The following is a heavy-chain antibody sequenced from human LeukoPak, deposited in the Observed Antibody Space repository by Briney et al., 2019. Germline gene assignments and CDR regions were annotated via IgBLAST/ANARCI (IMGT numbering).Heavy chain of an antibody. CDR3: ARESRGARITSYAFDI. D-gene: IGHD2-15*01. Sequence: SQTLSLTCAISGDSVSSNSAAWNWIRQSPSRGLEWLGRTYYRSKWYNVYATSVKSRLAIDPDTSKNQFSLQLDSVTPDDTAVYSCARESRGARITSYAFDIWGQGTMVTVSS. CDR1: GDSVSSNSAA. V-gene: IGHV6-1*01. J-gene: IGHJ3*02. CDR2: TYYRSKWYN.